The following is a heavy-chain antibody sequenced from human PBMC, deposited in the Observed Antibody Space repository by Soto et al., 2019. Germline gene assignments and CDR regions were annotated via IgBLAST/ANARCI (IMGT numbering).Heavy chain of an antibody. CDR3: ARGWGSSSSNWFDP. Sequence: GGSLRLSCAASGFTFSSYSLHWVRQAPGKGLDWVSSIGTSTSYIYYADSVKGRFTISGDNAKNSLYLQMNSLRAEDMAVYYCARGWGSSSSNWFDPWGQGTLVTVSS. CDR2: IGTSTSYI. V-gene: IGHV3-21*01. J-gene: IGHJ5*02. D-gene: IGHD6-13*01. CDR1: GFTFSSYS.